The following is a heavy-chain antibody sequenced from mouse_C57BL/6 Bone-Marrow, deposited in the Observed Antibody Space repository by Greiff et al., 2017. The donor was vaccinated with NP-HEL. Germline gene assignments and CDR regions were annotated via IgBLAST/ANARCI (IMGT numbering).Heavy chain of an antibody. CDR1: GFTFSDYG. V-gene: IGHV5-17*01. CDR3: ARRDYYGSSYYFDY. D-gene: IGHD1-1*01. CDR2: ISSGSSTI. J-gene: IGHJ2*01. Sequence: EVQVVESGGGLVKPGGSLKLSCAASGFTFSDYGMHWVRQAPEKGLEWVAYISSGSSTIYYADTVKGRFTISRDNAKNTLFLQMTSLRSEDTAMYYGARRDYYGSSYYFDYWGQGTTLTVSS.